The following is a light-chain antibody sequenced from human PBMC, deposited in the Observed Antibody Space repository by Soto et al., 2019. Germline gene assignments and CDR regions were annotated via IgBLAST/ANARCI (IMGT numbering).Light chain of an antibody. Sequence: SALTQPPSVSGSPGHSVTISCTGTSSDVGSYNRVSWYQLPPGTAPQLMVYEVSNRPSGVPDRFSGSKSGNTASLTISGLQAEDEADYYCSSYTSSSTYVFGTGTKVTVL. J-gene: IGLJ1*01. CDR1: SSDVGSYNR. CDR2: EVS. CDR3: SSYTSSSTYV. V-gene: IGLV2-18*02.